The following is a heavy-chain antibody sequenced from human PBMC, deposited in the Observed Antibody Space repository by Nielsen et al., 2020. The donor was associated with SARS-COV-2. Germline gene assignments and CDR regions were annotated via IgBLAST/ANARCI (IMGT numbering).Heavy chain of an antibody. CDR2: ISYDGSNK. CDR1: GFTFSSYG. Sequence: GGSLRLSYAASGFTFSSYGMHWVRQAPGKGLEWVAVISYDGSNKYYADSVKDRFTISRDNSKNTLYLQMNSLRSEDTAVYYCAKDFMVRGLPYYYGMDVWGQGTTVTVSS. V-gene: IGHV3-30*18. J-gene: IGHJ6*02. D-gene: IGHD3-10*01. CDR3: AKDFMVRGLPYYYGMDV.